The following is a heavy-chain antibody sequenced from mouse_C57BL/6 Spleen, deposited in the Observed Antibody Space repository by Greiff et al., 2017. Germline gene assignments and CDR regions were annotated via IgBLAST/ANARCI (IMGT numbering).Heavy chain of an antibody. CDR2: IWRGGST. D-gene: IGHD2-3*01. CDR3: AKKAMVTTAMDY. V-gene: IGHV2-5*01. CDR1: GFSLTSYG. J-gene: IGHJ4*01. Sequence: VKLVESGPGLVQPSQSLSITCTVSGFSLTSYGVHWVRQSPGKGLEWLGVIWRGGSTDYNAAFMSRLSITKDNSKSQVFFKMNSLQADDTAIYYCAKKAMVTTAMDYGGQGTSVTVSS.